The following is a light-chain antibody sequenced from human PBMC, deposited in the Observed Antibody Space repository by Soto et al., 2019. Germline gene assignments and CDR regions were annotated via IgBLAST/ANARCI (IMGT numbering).Light chain of an antibody. V-gene: IGKV1-27*01. Sequence: DVQMTQSPSSLSAFVGDRVTITSRASQGIAPYLAWFQQKPGKVPKLLIYATSTLQSGVPSRFSGSGSGTDLTLTINSLQPEDVGTYYRQKYNRAPLTFGGGTKVEIK. J-gene: IGKJ4*01. CDR3: QKYNRAPLT. CDR1: QGIAPY. CDR2: ATS.